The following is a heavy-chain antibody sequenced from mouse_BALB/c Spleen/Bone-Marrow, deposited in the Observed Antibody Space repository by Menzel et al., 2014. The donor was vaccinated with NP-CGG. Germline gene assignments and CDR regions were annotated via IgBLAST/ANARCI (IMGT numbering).Heavy chain of an antibody. J-gene: IGHJ3*01. D-gene: IGHD1-1*01. Sequence: VKLVESGPGLVAPSQTLSITCTVSEFSLTSYGVHWVRQPPGKGLEWLGVIWAGGSTNYNSALMSRLSISKGDSKNQVFLKNNSLQIDDSHVYYYDIEGSSRAWFAYWGQGTLVTVSA. CDR1: EFSLTSYG. V-gene: IGHV2-9*02. CDR3: DIEGSSRAWFAY. CDR2: IWAGGST.